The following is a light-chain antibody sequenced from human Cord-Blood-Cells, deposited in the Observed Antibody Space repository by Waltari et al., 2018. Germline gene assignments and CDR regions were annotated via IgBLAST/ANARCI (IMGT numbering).Light chain of an antibody. CDR2: STS. CDR1: TGAVTSGYY. V-gene: IGLV7-43*01. Sequence: TVVTQEPSLTVSPGGTVTLTCASSTGAVTSGYYPNWFQQKPGQAPRALIYSTSNKHPGTPARFSGSLLGGKAALTLSGVQPEDEAEYYCMLYYGGAQLVFGGGTKLTVL. J-gene: IGLJ3*02. CDR3: MLYYGGAQLV.